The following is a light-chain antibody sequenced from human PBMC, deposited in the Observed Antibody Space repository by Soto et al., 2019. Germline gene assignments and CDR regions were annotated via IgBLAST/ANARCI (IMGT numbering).Light chain of an antibody. Sequence: AIQMTQSPSSLSASVGDRVNITCRASQGIRNYLGWYQQKPGKAPNLLIYGASTLQIGVPSRFSGSGSGTDVALTINSLQPEDFATYYCLHGYNYPRTFGQGTRVDVK. J-gene: IGKJ1*01. CDR1: QGIRNY. CDR2: GAS. V-gene: IGKV1-6*01. CDR3: LHGYNYPRT.